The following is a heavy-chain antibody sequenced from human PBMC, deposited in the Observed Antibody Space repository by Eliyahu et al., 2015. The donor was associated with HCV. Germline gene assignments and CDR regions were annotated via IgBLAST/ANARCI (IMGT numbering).Heavy chain of an antibody. CDR3: ASGGGGIAVTGTGGWFDP. V-gene: IGHV4-59*01. D-gene: IGHD6-19*01. CDR2: IHXSGST. Sequence: QVQLQESGPGLVKPSETLSLTCXVSGGSITTYYWSWIRQPPGKGLEWIGNIHXSGSTNYNPSLKSRVTISIDTSKNXFSLNLTSVTAADTAMYYCASGGGGIAVTGTGGWFDPWGQGTLVTVSS. J-gene: IGHJ5*02. CDR1: GGSITTYY.